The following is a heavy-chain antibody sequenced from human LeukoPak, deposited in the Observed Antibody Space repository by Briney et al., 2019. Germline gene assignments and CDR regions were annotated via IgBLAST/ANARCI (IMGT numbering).Heavy chain of an antibody. Sequence: GGSLRLSCAASGLTVSSSYMSWVRQAPGKGLEWVSIIYIGDNPHYADSVKGRFTISRHNSKNTLYLQMNNLSAEDTAVYYCARVRPWVFDYWGQGTLVTVSS. V-gene: IGHV3-53*04. CDR3: ARVRPWVFDY. J-gene: IGHJ4*02. CDR2: IYIGDNP. CDR1: GLTVSSSY.